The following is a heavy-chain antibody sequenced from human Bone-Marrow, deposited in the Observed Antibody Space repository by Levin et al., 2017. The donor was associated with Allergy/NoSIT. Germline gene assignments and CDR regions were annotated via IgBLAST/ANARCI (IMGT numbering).Heavy chain of an antibody. CDR3: ARIPDTTSEFDY. CDR2: IYDSGST. Sequence: PSETLSLTCTVSGGPIRSGGYYWSWIRQHPGKGLEWIGYIYDSGSTSYNPSLESRVAISVDTSKNQFYLKLTSLTAADTAVYYCARIPDTTSEFDYWGQGTLVTVSS. CDR1: GGPIRSGGYY. D-gene: IGHD5-18*01. J-gene: IGHJ4*02. V-gene: IGHV4-31*03.